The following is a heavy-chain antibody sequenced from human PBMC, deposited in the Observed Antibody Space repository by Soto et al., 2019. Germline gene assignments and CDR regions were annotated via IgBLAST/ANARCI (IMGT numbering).Heavy chain of an antibody. CDR2: IYWDDDK. V-gene: IGHV2-5*02. D-gene: IGHD3-3*01. J-gene: IGHJ6*02. CDR3: AHRRAIFGVVYGLDV. Sequence: QITLKESGPTLVKPTQTPTLTCTFSGFSLTTSGVGVGWIRQPPGKALEWLALIYWDDDKRYSPSLKSRLTTTKDTSKNQVVLTMTNMDLVDTGTYYVAHRRAIFGVVYGLDVWGQGTTVTVSS. CDR1: GFSLTTSGVG.